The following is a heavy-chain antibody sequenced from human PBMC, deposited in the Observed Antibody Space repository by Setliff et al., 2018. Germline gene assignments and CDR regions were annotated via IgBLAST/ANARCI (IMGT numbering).Heavy chain of an antibody. J-gene: IGHJ4*02. CDR3: ARGRSNFWGYYFDY. D-gene: IGHD3-3*01. CDR1: GGSFSGYY. Sequence: SETLSLTCAVYGGSFSGYYWSWIRQPPGKGLEWIGEINHSGSTNYNPSLKSRVTISVDTSKNQFSLKLSSVTAADTAVYYCARGRSNFWGYYFDYRGQGTLVTVSS. V-gene: IGHV4-34*01. CDR2: INHSGST.